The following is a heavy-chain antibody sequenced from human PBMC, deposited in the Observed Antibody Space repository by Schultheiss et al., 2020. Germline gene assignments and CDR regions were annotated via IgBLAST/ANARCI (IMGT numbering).Heavy chain of an antibody. CDR1: GFTFSSYA. V-gene: IGHV3-23*01. CDR3: AKSYSSSWYIQYFDF. D-gene: IGHD6-13*01. Sequence: GGSLRLSCAASGFTFSSYAMSWVRQAPGKGLEWVSGISGSGGSTYYADSVKGRFTISRDNSKNTLYLQLSSLRAEDTAVYFCAKSYSSSWYIQYFDFWGQGTLVTVAS. J-gene: IGHJ4*02. CDR2: ISGSGGST.